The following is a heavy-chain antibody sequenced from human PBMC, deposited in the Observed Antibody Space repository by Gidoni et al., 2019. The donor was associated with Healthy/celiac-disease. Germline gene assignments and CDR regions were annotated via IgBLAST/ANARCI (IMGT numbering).Heavy chain of an antibody. J-gene: IGHJ4*02. CDR3: ARDLPVAGIGG. V-gene: IGHV3-30*01. Sequence: QVQLVESGGAVVQPGRSLRLSCAAPGFTFSSYAMHWVRQAPGKGLEWVAVISYDGSNKYYADSVKGRFTISRDNSKNTLYLQMNSLRAEDTAVYYCARDLPVAGIGGWGQGTLVTVSS. CDR2: ISYDGSNK. D-gene: IGHD6-19*01. CDR1: GFTFSSYA.